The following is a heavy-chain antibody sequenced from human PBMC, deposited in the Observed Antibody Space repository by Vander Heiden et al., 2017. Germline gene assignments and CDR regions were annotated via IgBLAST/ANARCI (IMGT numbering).Heavy chain of an antibody. CDR2: ISYDGTNK. CDR1: GFTFRSYR. D-gene: IGHD3-3*01. Sequence: VQLVDTGGGVVQPGRPLTLPCSPFGFTFRSYRLHCVRQAPGKGLEWVALISYDGTNKYYADSVKGRFTISRDNSKNTLYLQMNSLGAEDTAVYYCARDRYNDFWSGTFDYWGQGTLVTVSS. CDR3: ARDRYNDFWSGTFDY. J-gene: IGHJ4*01. V-gene: IGHV3-30-3*01.